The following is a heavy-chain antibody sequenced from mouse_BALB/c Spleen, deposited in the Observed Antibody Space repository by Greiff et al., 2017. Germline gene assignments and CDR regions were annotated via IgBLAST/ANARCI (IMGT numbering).Heavy chain of an antibody. CDR1: GFTFSDYY. CDR2: ISDGGSYT. CDR3: ARDEDYALDY. D-gene: IGHD1-1*01. V-gene: IGHV5-4*02. J-gene: IGHJ2*01. Sequence: EVQLQESGGGLVKPGGSLKLSCAASGFTFSDYYMYWVRQTPEKRLEWVATISDGGSYTYYPDSVKGRFTISRDNAKNNLYLQMSSLKSEDTAMYYCARDEDYALDYWGQGTTLTVSS.